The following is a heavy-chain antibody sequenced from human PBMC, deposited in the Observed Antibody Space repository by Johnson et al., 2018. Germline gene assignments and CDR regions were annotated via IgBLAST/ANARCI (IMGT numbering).Heavy chain of an antibody. CDR3: ARRPFLIGLSRLDY. Sequence: QVQLQQWGAGLLKPSETLSLTCGVNGGSFSGFYWSWIRQSPRKGLEWIGEVNHSGSTNYNPSLKNRITMSVDTSKKEFSLKLSSVTAADTAMYYFARRPFLIGLSRLDYWGQGTLVTVSS. V-gene: IGHV4-34*01. J-gene: IGHJ4*02. CDR2: VNHSGST. CDR1: GGSFSGFY. D-gene: IGHD3-16*01.